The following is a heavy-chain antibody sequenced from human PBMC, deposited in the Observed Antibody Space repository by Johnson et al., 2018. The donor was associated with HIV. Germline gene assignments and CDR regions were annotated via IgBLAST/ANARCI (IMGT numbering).Heavy chain of an antibody. J-gene: IGHJ3*02. CDR3: ASEAKHHVGANRVSSFDI. D-gene: IGHD1-26*01. V-gene: IGHV3-20*04. Sequence: VPLVESGGGVMRPGGSLRLSCAASGFTFDDYGLSWVRQAPGKGLAWVSGINWNGDSTSYADSVKGRFTISRDNAKNTLYLQMNSLRAEDTALYYCASEAKHHVGANRVSSFDIWGQGTMVTVSA. CDR1: GFTFDDYG. CDR2: INWNGDST.